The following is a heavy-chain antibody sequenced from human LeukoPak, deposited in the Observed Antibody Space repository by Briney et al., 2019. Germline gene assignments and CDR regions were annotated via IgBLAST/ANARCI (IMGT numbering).Heavy chain of an antibody. Sequence: PSETLSLTCAVYSGSFSGYYWSWIRQPPGKGLEWIGEINHSGSTNYNPSLKSRVTISVDTSKNQFSLKLSSVTAADTAVYYCARGGPGDYWGQGTLVTVSS. V-gene: IGHV4-34*01. CDR3: ARGGPGDY. CDR1: SGSFSGYY. J-gene: IGHJ4*02. CDR2: INHSGST.